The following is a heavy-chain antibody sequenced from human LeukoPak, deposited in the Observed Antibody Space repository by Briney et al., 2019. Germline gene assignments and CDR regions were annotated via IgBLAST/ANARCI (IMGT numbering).Heavy chain of an antibody. D-gene: IGHD3-9*01. CDR3: ARHLELRYFDWFRDYFDY. CDR2: IYHSGST. J-gene: IGHJ4*02. Sequence: KPSETLSLTCTVSGYSISSGYYWGWIRQPPGKGLEWIGSIYHSGSTYYNPSLKSRVTISVDTSKNQFSLKLSSVTAADTAVYYCARHLELRYFDWFRDYFDYWGQGTLVTVSS. CDR1: GYSISSGYY. V-gene: IGHV4-38-2*02.